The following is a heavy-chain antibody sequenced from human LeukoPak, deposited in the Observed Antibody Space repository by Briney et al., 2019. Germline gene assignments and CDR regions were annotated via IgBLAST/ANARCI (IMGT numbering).Heavy chain of an antibody. J-gene: IGHJ4*02. D-gene: IGHD3-10*01. CDR2: ISAYNYNK. CDR3: ARLTYYYGAGSYYSVDY. Sequence: ASVNVSCKSSGYTFTSYGISWVPHAPAQGLECMGWISAYNYNKNYAQKLQGRVSMTRDTSTSTAYMELRSLRSDETAVYYCARLTYYYGAGSYYSVDYWGQGTLVTVSS. CDR1: GYTFTSYG. V-gene: IGHV1-18*01.